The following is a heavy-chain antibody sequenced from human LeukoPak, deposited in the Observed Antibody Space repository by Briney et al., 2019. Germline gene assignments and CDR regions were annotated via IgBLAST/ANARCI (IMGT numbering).Heavy chain of an antibody. V-gene: IGHV3-11*01. J-gene: IGHJ4*02. CDR1: GFTFSDYY. Sequence: PGGSLRLSCAASGFTFSDYYMSWIRQAPGKGLEWVSYISSSGSTIYYADSVEGRFTISRDNAKNSLYLQMNSLRAEDTAVYYCARGGIWFGELSLAYYFDYWGQGTLVTVSS. CDR2: ISSSGSTI. D-gene: IGHD3-10*01. CDR3: ARGGIWFGELSLAYYFDY.